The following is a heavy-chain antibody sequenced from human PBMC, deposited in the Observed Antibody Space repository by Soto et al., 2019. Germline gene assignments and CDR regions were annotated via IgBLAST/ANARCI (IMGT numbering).Heavy chain of an antibody. D-gene: IGHD1-1*01. J-gene: IGHJ4*02. CDR2: IYSSGST. Sequence: SKTLSLPSTVSGGSVSSGSYYWSWIRQPPGKGLEWMGYIYSSGSTNYNPPLKSRVPLSVDTSKNSFSLKRAFVPAAAPAVYYWTRENNLNLDYWGQGTPVTVSS. CDR3: TRENNLNLDY. CDR1: GGSVSSGSYY. V-gene: IGHV4-61*01.